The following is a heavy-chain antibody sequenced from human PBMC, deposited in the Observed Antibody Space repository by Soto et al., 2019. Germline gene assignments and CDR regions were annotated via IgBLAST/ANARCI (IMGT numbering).Heavy chain of an antibody. CDR3: ARGHYFDRGDYPYYFDY. CDR1: GGSDSSGSFY. CDR2: IYYSGRT. J-gene: IGHJ4*02. V-gene: IGHV4-61*01. D-gene: IGHD3-22*01. Sequence: PSETLSLTCTVSGGSDSSGSFYWSWIRQPPGKGLEWIGYIYYSGRTNYNPSLKSRVTISVDTSKNQFSLKLSSVTAADTAVYYCARGHYFDRGDYPYYFDYWGQGTLVTVSS.